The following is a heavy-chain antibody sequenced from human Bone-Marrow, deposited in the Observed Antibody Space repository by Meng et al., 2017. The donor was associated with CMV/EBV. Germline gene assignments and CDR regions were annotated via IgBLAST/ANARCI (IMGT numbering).Heavy chain of an antibody. J-gene: IGHJ1*01. CDR3: ASGSGYCSSTSCSKRAEYFQH. D-gene: IGHD2-2*01. CDR2: ISSSSTSI. Sequence: GESLKISCVASGVTFSSYSMNWVRQTPGKGLEWVSSISSSSTSIYYAASVKGRFTISRDNAKNSLFLQMNSLRAEDTAVYYCASGSGYCSSTSCSKRAEYFQHWGQGTLVTVSS. V-gene: IGHV3-21*01. CDR1: GVTFSSYS.